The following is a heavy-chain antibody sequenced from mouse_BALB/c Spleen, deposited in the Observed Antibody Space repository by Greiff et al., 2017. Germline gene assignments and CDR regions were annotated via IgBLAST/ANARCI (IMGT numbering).Heavy chain of an antibody. J-gene: IGHJ3*01. V-gene: IGHV3-2*02. CDR2: ISYSGST. Sequence: EVKLQESGPGLVKPSQSLSLTCTVTGYSITSDYAWNWIRQFPGNKLEWMGYISYSGSTSYNPSLKSRISITRDTSKNQFFLQLNSVTTEDTATYYCARSPYYRYDGTWFAYWGQGTLVTVSA. D-gene: IGHD2-14*01. CDR3: ARSPYYRYDGTWFAY. CDR1: GYSITSDYA.